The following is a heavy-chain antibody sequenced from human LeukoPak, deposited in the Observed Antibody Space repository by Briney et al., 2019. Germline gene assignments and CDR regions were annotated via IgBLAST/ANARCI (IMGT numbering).Heavy chain of an antibody. CDR3: ARPGDYGDLYYYYGMDV. D-gene: IGHD4-17*01. J-gene: IGHJ6*02. CDR2: ISYDGSNK. CDR1: GFTFSSYA. Sequence: SGGSLRLSCAASGFTFSSYAMHWVRQAPGKGLEWVAVISYDGSNKYYADSVKGRFTISRDNSKNTLYLQMNSLRAEDTAVYYCARPGDYGDLYYYYGMDVWGQGTTVTVSS. V-gene: IGHV3-30*04.